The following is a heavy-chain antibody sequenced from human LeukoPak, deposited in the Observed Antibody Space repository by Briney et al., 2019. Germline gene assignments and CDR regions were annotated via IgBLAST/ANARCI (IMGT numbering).Heavy chain of an antibody. J-gene: IGHJ4*02. Sequence: SGGSLRLSCAASGFTFSSYAMSWVRQAPGKGLEWVSAISGSGGSTYYADSVKGRFTISRDNSKNTLYLQMNSLRAEDTAVYYCAKRHNNLKYGSGSWYYFDYWGQGTLVTVSS. V-gene: IGHV3-23*01. CDR1: GFTFSSYA. CDR2: ISGSGGST. D-gene: IGHD3-10*01. CDR3: AKRHNNLKYGSGSWYYFDY.